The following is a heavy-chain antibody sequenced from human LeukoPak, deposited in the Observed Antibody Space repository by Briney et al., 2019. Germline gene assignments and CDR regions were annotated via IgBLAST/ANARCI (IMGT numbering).Heavy chain of an antibody. V-gene: IGHV1-58*02. CDR3: AAERGGTAMVEPGFDY. D-gene: IGHD5-18*01. CDR1: GFTFTSSA. CDR2: IVVGSGNT. J-gene: IGHJ4*02. Sequence: SVKVSCKASGFTFTSSAMQWVRQARGQRLEWIGWIVVGSGNTNYAQKFQERVTITRDMSTSTAYMELSSLRSEDTAVCYCAAERGGTAMVEPGFDYWGQGTLVTVSS.